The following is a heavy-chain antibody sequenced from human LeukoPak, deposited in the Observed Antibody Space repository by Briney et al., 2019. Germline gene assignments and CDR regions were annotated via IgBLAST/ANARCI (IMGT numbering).Heavy chain of an antibody. V-gene: IGHV3-30*02. CDR3: VKDYYDSSGLTGF. D-gene: IGHD3-22*01. CDR2: IWYDGSNK. J-gene: IGHJ4*02. CDR1: GFTFSSYG. Sequence: GGSLRLSCAASGFTFSSYGMHWVRQAPGKGLEWVAVIWYDGSNKYYADSVKGRFTISKDNSKNTLYLQMSSLRAEDTAVYYCVKDYYDSSGLTGFWGQGTLVTVSS.